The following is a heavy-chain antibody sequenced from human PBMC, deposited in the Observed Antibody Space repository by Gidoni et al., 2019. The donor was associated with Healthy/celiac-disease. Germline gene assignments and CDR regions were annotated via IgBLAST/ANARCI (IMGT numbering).Heavy chain of an antibody. CDR2: INHSGST. CDR3: ARVGARTNQIVVVPVSRYGMDV. CDR1: GGSFSGYY. J-gene: IGHJ6*02. V-gene: IGHV4-34*01. D-gene: IGHD2-2*01. Sequence: QVQLQQWGAGLLKPSETLSLTCAVSGGSFSGYYWSSFRQPPGKGLEWIGEINHSGSTNYNPAVKSRVTISVDTSKKQFSLKLSSVTAAETAVYYCARVGARTNQIVVVPVSRYGMDVWGQGTTVTVSS.